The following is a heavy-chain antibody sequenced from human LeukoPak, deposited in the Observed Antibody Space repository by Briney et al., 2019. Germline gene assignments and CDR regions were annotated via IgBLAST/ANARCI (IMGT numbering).Heavy chain of an antibody. CDR1: GYTFTSYG. D-gene: IGHD5-12*01. CDR2: ISAYNGNT. CDR3: ARVRGKHSGYEVFDY. Sequence: ASVKVSCKASGYTFTSYGISWVRQAPGQGLEWMGWISAYNGNTNYAQKLQGRVTMTTDTSTSTAYMELRSLRSDDTAVYYCARVRGKHSGYEVFDYWGQGTLVTVSS. V-gene: IGHV1-18*01. J-gene: IGHJ4*02.